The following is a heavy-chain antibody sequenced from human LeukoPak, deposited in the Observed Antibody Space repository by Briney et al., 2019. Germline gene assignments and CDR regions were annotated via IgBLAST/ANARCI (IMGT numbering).Heavy chain of an antibody. CDR3: ARRLRKGGGDY. CDR1: GGSFSGYY. Sequence: SETLSLTCAVYGGSFSGYYWSWIRQPPGKGLEWIGEINHSGSTNYNPSLKSRVTISVDTSKNQFSLKLSSVTAADTAVYYCARRLRKGGGDYWGQGTLVTVSS. CDR2: INHSGST. J-gene: IGHJ4*02. V-gene: IGHV4-34*01. D-gene: IGHD3-10*01.